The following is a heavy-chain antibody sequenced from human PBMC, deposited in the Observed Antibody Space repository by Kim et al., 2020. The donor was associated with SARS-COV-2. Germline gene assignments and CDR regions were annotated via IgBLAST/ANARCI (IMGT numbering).Heavy chain of an antibody. CDR1: GGSISSGGYY. CDR2: IYYSGST. V-gene: IGHV4-31*03. D-gene: IGHD3-22*01. Sequence: SETLSLTCTVSGGSISSGGYYWSWIRQHPGKGLEWIGYIYYSGSTYYNPSLKSRVTISVDTSKNQFSLKLSSVTAADTAVYYCARVAHYDSSGYPMTWGQGTLVTVSS. CDR3: ARVAHYDSSGYPMT. J-gene: IGHJ4*02.